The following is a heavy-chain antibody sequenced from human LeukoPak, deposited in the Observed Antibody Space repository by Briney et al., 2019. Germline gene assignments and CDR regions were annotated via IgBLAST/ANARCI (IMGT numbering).Heavy chain of an antibody. CDR3: AIETFDSGGPGSGSPAFDI. D-gene: IGHD3-22*01. CDR2: IWYDGSQR. J-gene: IGHJ3*02. Sequence: GGSLRLSCGACGFGFSKYGLHWVRQAPGKGLQWLAMIWYDGSQRYYVDSVKGRFTISGDHCQNTMFLQMSSLRDEDTAVYYCAIETFDSGGPGSGSPAFDIWGQGTMVSVSS. CDR1: GFGFSKYG. V-gene: IGHV3-30*02.